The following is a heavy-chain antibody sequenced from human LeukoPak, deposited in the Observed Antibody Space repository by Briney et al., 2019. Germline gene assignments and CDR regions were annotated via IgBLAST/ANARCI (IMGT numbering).Heavy chain of an antibody. V-gene: IGHV5-51*01. J-gene: IGHJ3*02. CDR1: GSSFTSYW. D-gene: IGHD6-6*01. CDR2: IYPGDSDT. Sequence: GASLQISCEGSGSSFTSYWIGWGRQLPGKGLEWMGIIYPGDSDTRYSPSFQGQVTISADKSISTAYLQWSSLKASDTAMYYCARRLDDAFDIWGQGTMVTVSS. CDR3: ARRLDDAFDI.